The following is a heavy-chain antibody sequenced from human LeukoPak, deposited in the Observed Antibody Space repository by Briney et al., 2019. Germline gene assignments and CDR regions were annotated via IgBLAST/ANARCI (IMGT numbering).Heavy chain of an antibody. CDR2: IYYSGST. Sequence: SETLSLTCTVSGGSISSSSYYWGWIRQPPGKGLEWIGSIYYSGSTYYNPSLKSRVTISVDTSKNQFSLKLSSVTAADTAVYYCARFAPKDGETRFDYWGQGTLVTVSS. J-gene: IGHJ4*02. CDR3: ARFAPKDGETRFDY. D-gene: IGHD3-10*01. V-gene: IGHV4-39*07. CDR1: GGSISSSSYY.